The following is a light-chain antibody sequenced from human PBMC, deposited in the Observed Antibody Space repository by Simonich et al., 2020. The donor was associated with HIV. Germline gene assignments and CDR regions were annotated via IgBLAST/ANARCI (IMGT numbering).Light chain of an antibody. J-gene: IGKJ4*01. Sequence: EIVMTQSPATLSVSPGERATLSCRASQSVSSNLAWYQKKPGLVPRLLIYAASTRATGIPARFSGSGSGTEFTLVISSMQSEEFAVYYCQQYNAWPTFGGGTKVEIK. CDR3: QQYNAWPT. V-gene: IGKV3-15*01. CDR1: QSVSSN. CDR2: AAS.